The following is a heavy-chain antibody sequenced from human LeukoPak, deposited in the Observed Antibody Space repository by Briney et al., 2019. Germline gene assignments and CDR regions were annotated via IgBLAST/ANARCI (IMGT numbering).Heavy chain of an antibody. Sequence: SETLSLTCTVSGDSISSYYWSWIRQPPGKGLEWIGYIYYSGSTNYNPSLKSRVTISVDTSKNQFSLKLSSVTAADTAVYYCAREGDGYNYNWFDPWGQGTLVTVSS. CDR3: AREGDGYNYNWFDP. CDR2: IYYSGST. V-gene: IGHV4-59*01. D-gene: IGHD5-24*01. J-gene: IGHJ5*02. CDR1: GDSISSYY.